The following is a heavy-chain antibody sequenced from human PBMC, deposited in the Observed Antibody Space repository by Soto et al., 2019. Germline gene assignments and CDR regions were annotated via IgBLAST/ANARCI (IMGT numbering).Heavy chain of an antibody. V-gene: IGHV4-59*08. CDR1: GGSISSYY. CDR2: IYYSGST. Sequence: ETLSLTCTVSGGSISSYYWSWIRQPPGKGLEWIGYIYYSGSTNYNPSLKSRVTISVDTSKNQFSLKLSSVTAADTAVYYCARLYGSGSYQGFIDYWGQGTLVIVSS. J-gene: IGHJ4*02. D-gene: IGHD3-10*01. CDR3: ARLYGSGSYQGFIDY.